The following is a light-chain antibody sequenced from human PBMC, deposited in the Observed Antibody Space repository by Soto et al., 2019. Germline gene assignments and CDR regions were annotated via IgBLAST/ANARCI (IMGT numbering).Light chain of an antibody. J-gene: IGLJ2*01. CDR3: AAWDDSLSGVV. CDR2: RNN. V-gene: IGLV1-47*01. CDR1: SSNIGSNY. Sequence: QSVLTQPPSASGTPGQRVTISCSGSSSNIGSNYVYWYQQLPGTAPKLLIYRNNQRPSGVPDRFSGSKSGTSASLAISGLLSEDEADYYCAAWDDSLSGVVFGRGTKLIVL.